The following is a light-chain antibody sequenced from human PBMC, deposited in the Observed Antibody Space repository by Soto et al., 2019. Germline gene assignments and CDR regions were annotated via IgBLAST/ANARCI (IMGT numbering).Light chain of an antibody. CDR2: KAS. CDR3: QQYNSYSRT. V-gene: IGKV1-5*03. J-gene: IGKJ4*01. CDR1: QSISSW. Sequence: DIQMTQSPSTLSASVGDRVTINCRASQSISSWLARYQQKPGKAPKLLIYKASSLESGVPSRFSGSGSGTEFTLTISSLQPDDFSTYYCQQYNSYSRTFGGGTKVESK.